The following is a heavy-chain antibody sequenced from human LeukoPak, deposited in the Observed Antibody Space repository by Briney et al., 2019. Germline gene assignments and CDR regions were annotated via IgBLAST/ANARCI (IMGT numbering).Heavy chain of an antibody. CDR3: ARVFKYYDILTGYYLDY. CDR2: IYSGGST. V-gene: IGHV3-66*01. J-gene: IGHJ4*02. CDR1: GFTVSSNY. Sequence: PGGSLRLSCAASGFTVSSNYMSWVRQAPGKGLEWVSVIYSGGSTYYADSVKGRFTISRDNSKNTLYLQMNSLRAEDTAVYYCARVFKYYDILTGYYLDYWGQGTLVTVSS. D-gene: IGHD3-9*01.